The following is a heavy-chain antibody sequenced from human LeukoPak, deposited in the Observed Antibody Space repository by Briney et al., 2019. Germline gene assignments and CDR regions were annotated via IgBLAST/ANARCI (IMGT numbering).Heavy chain of an antibody. CDR1: GGSISSSNW. Sequence: SETLSLTCAVSGGSISSSNWWSWVRQPPGKGLEWIGEIYHSGSTNYNPSLKSRVTISVDKSKNQFSLKLSSVTAADTAVYYCARSLRYFDWEYDYWGQGTLVTVSS. D-gene: IGHD3-9*01. V-gene: IGHV4-4*02. CDR2: IYHSGST. J-gene: IGHJ4*02. CDR3: ARSLRYFDWEYDY.